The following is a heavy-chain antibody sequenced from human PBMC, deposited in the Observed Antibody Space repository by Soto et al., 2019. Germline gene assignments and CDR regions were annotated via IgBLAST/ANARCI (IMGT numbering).Heavy chain of an antibody. CDR2: IYYSGST. V-gene: IGHV4-30-4*01. CDR1: GGSISSGDYY. Sequence: SETLSLTCTVSGGSISSGDYYWRWIRQPPGKGLEWIGYIYYSGSTYYNPSLKSRVTTSVDTSKNQFSLKLSSVTAADTAVYYCARDTRGYSYGYPDPYYYYGMDVWGQGTTVTVSS. D-gene: IGHD5-18*01. J-gene: IGHJ6*02. CDR3: ARDTRGYSYGYPDPYYYYGMDV.